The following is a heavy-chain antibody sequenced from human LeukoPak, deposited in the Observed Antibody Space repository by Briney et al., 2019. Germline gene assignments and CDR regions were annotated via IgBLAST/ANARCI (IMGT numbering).Heavy chain of an antibody. Sequence: SETLSLNCTVSGGTLPSGDFYWGWIRQPPGKGLEWIGYIYYSGSTNYNPSLKSRVTISVDTSKNQFSLKLSSVTAADTAVYYCARDRLQLQSWGQGTLVTVSS. CDR3: ARDRLQLQS. J-gene: IGHJ5*02. CDR2: IYYSGST. D-gene: IGHD5-24*01. CDR1: GGTLPSGDFY. V-gene: IGHV4-61*08.